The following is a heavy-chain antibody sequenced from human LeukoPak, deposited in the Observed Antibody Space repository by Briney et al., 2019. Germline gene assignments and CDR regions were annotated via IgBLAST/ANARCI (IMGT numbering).Heavy chain of an antibody. CDR1: GGSISSGSYY. Sequence: SQTLSLTCTVSGGSISSGSYYWSWIRQPAGKGLEWIRRIYTSGSTNYNPSLKSRVTISVDTSKNQFSLKLSSVTAADTAVYYCARDFKGDYYYYYMDVWGKGTTVTVSS. CDR2: IYTSGST. V-gene: IGHV4-61*02. J-gene: IGHJ6*03. CDR3: ARDFKGDYYYYYMDV.